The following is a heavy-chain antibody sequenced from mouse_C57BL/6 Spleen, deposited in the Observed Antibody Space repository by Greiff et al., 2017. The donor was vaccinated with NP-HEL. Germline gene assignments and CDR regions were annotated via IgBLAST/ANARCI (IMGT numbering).Heavy chain of an antibody. V-gene: IGHV1-52*01. CDR1: GYTFTSYW. CDR3: ARRDYYGSSYGAMDY. CDR2: IDPSDSET. J-gene: IGHJ4*01. D-gene: IGHD1-1*01. Sequence: VQLQQSGAELVRPGSSVKLSCKASGYTFTSYWMHWVKQRPIQGLEWIGNIDPSDSETHYNQKFKDKATLTVDKSSSTAYMQLSSLTSEDSAVYYCARRDYYGSSYGAMDYWGQRTSVTVSS.